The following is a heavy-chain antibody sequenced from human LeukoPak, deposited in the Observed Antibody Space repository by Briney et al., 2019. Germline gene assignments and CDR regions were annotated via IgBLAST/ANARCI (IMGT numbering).Heavy chain of an antibody. V-gene: IGHV4-31*03. CDR2: IYYSGST. Sequence: SETLSLTCTVSGGSVSSSSYYWGWIRQHPGKGLEWIGYIYYSGSTYYNPSLKSRVTISVDTSKNQFSLKLSSVTAADTAVYYCARARSPYYDSSGYYSLFDYWGQGTLVTVSS. CDR3: ARARSPYYDSSGYYSLFDY. J-gene: IGHJ4*02. D-gene: IGHD3-22*01. CDR1: GGSVSSSSYY.